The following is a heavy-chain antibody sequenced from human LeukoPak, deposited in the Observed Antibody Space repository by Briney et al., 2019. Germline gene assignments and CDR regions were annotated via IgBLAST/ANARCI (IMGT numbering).Heavy chain of an antibody. Sequence: GGSLSLSCAASGFPFISYAMSWVRPAPGKGLEWVSAISGSGGSTYYADSVKGRFTISRDNSKNTLYLQMNSLRAEDTAVYYCAKERCSSTSCFKYNWFDPWGQGTLVTVSS. J-gene: IGHJ5*02. CDR2: ISGSGGST. CDR3: AKERCSSTSCFKYNWFDP. V-gene: IGHV3-23*01. D-gene: IGHD2-2*01. CDR1: GFPFISYA.